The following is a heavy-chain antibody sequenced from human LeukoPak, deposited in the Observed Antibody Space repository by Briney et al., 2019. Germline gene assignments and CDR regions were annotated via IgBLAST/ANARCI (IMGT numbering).Heavy chain of an antibody. J-gene: IGHJ4*02. Sequence: GGSLRLSCATSGFSFSNAWMNWVRQAPGKGLEWVGRIASKTDGGTTDYAAPVKGGFTISRDDSKNTLFLQMNSLKTEDTAVYYCTTGIRGDCGQGTLVTVSS. CDR2: IASKTDGGTT. CDR3: TTGIRGD. V-gene: IGHV3-15*04. CDR1: GFSFSNAW.